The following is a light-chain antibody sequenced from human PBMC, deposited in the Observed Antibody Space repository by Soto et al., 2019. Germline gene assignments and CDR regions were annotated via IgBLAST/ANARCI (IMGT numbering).Light chain of an antibody. J-gene: IGLJ1*01. V-gene: IGLV2-8*01. CDR3: SSYAGTTNFYV. Sequence: QSALTQPPSASGSPGQSVTISCTGTSSDVGAYNYVSWYQQHPGKAPKLMIYEVNKRPSGVPDHFSGSKSGDTASLTVSGLQSYYEADYYCSSYAGTTNFYVFGPGSKVTVL. CDR2: EVN. CDR1: SSDVGAYNY.